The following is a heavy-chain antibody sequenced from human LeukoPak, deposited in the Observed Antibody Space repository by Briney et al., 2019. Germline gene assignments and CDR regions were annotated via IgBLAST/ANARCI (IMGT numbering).Heavy chain of an antibody. CDR1: GFTVSSTY. D-gene: IGHD3-10*01. Sequence: GGSLRLSCAASGFTVSSTYMTWVRQAPGKGLEWVSALFSAGETYYAVSVKGRFSISRDISKNTLYLQMNSLRAEDTAVYYCAKTYGSGSYWGQGTLVTVSS. J-gene: IGHJ4*02. V-gene: IGHV3-53*01. CDR2: LFSAGET. CDR3: AKTYGSGSY.